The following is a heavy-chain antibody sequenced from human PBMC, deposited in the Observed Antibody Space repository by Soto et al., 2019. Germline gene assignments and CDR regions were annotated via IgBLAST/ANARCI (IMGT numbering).Heavy chain of an antibody. CDR1: GGSISSSSYY. Sequence: SETLSLTCTVSGGSISSSSYYWGWIRQPPGKGLEWIGSIYYSGSTYYNPSLKSRVTISVDTSKNQFSLMLSSVTAADTAVYYCARHSPACSGGSCYFFDYWGQGTLVTVSS. V-gene: IGHV4-39*01. D-gene: IGHD2-15*01. J-gene: IGHJ4*02. CDR3: ARHSPACSGGSCYFFDY. CDR2: IYYSGST.